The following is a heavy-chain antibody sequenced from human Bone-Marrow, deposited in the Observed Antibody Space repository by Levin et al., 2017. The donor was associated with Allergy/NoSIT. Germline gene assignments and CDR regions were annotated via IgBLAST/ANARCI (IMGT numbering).Heavy chain of an antibody. V-gene: IGHV3-30-3*01. D-gene: IGHD3-3*01. CDR2: ISYDGSNK. CDR3: AREKHDFWSGYYSPSYYYYGMDV. Sequence: LSLTCAASGFTFSSYAMHWVRQAPGKGLEWVAVISYDGSNKYYADSVKGRFTISRDNSKNTLYLQMNSLRAEDTAVYYCAREKHDFWSGYYSPSYYYYGMDVWGQGTTVTVSS. J-gene: IGHJ6*02. CDR1: GFTFSSYA.